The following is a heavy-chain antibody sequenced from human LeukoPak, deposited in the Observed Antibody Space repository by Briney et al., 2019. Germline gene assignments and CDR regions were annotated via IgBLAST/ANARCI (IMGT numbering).Heavy chain of an antibody. D-gene: IGHD6-13*01. J-gene: IGHJ4*02. CDR2: IYTSGST. Sequence: SETLSLTCTVSGDSISDDYYTWMRQPAGKGLEWIGRIYTSGSTNYNPSLKSRVTISVDTSKNQFSLKLSSVTAADTAVYYCARETLAAAGVFDYWGQGTLVTVSS. CDR1: GDSISDDY. V-gene: IGHV4-4*07. CDR3: ARETLAAAGVFDY.